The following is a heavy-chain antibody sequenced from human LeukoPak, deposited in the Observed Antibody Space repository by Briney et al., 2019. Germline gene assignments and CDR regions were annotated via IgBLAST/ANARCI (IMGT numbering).Heavy chain of an antibody. CDR2: ISYDGSNK. D-gene: IGHD1-26*01. CDR3: AKGRGSYWAPYYFDY. CDR1: GFTFSSYG. J-gene: IGHJ4*02. Sequence: GGSLRLSCAASGFTFSSYGMHWVRQAPGKGLEWVAVISYDGSNKYYADSVKGRFTISRDNSKNTLCLQMNSLRAEDTAVYYCAKGRGSYWAPYYFDYWGQGTLVTVSS. V-gene: IGHV3-30*18.